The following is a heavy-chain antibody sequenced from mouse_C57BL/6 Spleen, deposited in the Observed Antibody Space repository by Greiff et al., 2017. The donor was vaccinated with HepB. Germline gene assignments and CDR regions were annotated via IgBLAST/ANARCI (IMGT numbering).Heavy chain of an antibody. D-gene: IGHD2-1*01. CDR3: ARRGNGNYASFDV. J-gene: IGHJ1*03. CDR2: INYDGSST. CDR1: GFTFSDYY. Sequence: EVQLQESEGGLVQPGSSMKLSCTASGFTFSDYYMAWVRQVPEKGLEWVANINYDGSSTYYLDSLKSRFIISRDNAKNILYLQMSSLKSEDTATYYCARRGNGNYASFDVWGTGTTVTVSS. V-gene: IGHV5-16*01.